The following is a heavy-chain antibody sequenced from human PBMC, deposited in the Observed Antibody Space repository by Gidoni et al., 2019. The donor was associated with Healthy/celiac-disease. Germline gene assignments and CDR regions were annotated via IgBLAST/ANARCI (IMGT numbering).Heavy chain of an antibody. CDR3: ARDDVDTAMVVPGPQGGSKNWFDP. V-gene: IGHV3-21*01. CDR1: GFTFSSYS. CDR2: ISSSSSYI. Sequence: EVQLVESGGGLVKPGGSLRLSCAASGFTFSSYSMNWVRQAPGKGLEWVSSISSSSSYIYYADSVKGRFTISRDNAKNSLYLQMNSLRAEDTAVYYCARDDVDTAMVVPGPQGGSKNWFDPWGQGTLVTVSS. J-gene: IGHJ5*02. D-gene: IGHD5-18*01.